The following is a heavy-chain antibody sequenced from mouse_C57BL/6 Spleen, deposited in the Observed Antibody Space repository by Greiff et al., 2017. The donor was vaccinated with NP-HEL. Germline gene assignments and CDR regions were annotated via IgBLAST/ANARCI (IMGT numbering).Heavy chain of an antibody. CDR2: INPSNGGT. J-gene: IGHJ3*01. V-gene: IGHV1-53*01. D-gene: IGHD2-2*01. Sequence: QVQLQQPGTELVKPGASVKLSCKASGYTFPSYWLHWVKPRPGQGLEWIGNINPSNGGTNYNEKFTSKATLTVDQASSTAYMHLSSLTSEDSAVYYCARPYGYDAWFAYWGQGTLVTVSA. CDR1: GYTFPSYW. CDR3: ARPYGYDAWFAY.